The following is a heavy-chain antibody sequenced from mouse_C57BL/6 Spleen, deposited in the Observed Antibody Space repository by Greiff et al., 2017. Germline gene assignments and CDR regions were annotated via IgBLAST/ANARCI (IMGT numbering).Heavy chain of an antibody. V-gene: IGHV1-50*01. J-gene: IGHJ2*01. CDR3: ARKRIYYDYPAY. CDR1: GYTFTSYW. CDR2: IDPSDSYT. Sequence: QVQLQQPGAELVKPGASVKLSCKASGYTFTSYWMQWVKQRPGQGLEWIGEIDPSDSYTNYNQKFKGKATLTVDTSSSTAYMQLSSLTSEDSAVYYCARKRIYYDYPAYWGQGTTLTVSS. D-gene: IGHD2-4*01.